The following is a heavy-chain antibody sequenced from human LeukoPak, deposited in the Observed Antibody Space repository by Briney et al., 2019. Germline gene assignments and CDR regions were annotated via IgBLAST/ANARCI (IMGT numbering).Heavy chain of an antibody. CDR1: GYIFANYG. Sequence: ASVKVSCKASGYIFANYGISWVRQAPGQGLEWMGWISAYNGNTNHAQKVQGRVTMTTDTSTSTAHMELRSLRSDDTAVYYCARGSAYSSSSGQTDYWGQGTLVTVSS. CDR3: ARGSAYSSSSGQTDY. D-gene: IGHD6-6*01. CDR2: ISAYNGNT. J-gene: IGHJ4*02. V-gene: IGHV1-18*01.